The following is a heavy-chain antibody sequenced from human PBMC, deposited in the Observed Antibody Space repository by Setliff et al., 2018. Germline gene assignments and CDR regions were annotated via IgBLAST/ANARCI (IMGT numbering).Heavy chain of an antibody. Sequence: PGGSLRLSCVVSGLIVSDIHMTWVRQTPGKGLEWLSVIYNSDSTYYTDSVKGRFTTSRDNSKNTVYLQMNNLRADDTAIYYCARDLGNWFDPWGQGTLVTVS. CDR3: ARDLGNWFDP. J-gene: IGHJ5*01. CDR1: GLIVSDIH. CDR2: IYNSDST. D-gene: IGHD3-16*01. V-gene: IGHV3-53*01.